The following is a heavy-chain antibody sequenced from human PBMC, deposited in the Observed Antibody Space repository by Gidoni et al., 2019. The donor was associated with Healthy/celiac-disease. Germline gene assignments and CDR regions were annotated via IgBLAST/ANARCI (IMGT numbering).Heavy chain of an antibody. CDR2: ISGSGGST. D-gene: IGHD3-22*01. CDR3: AKDLYYDSSGYTLDI. Sequence: EVQLLESGGGLVQPGGSLSLSCAASGFIFSSYAMSWVRQAPGKGLGWVSSISGSGGSTYYADSVKGRFTISRDNAKNTLYLQMNSLRAEDTAVYYCAKDLYYDSSGYTLDIWGQGTMVTVSS. CDR1: GFIFSSYA. V-gene: IGHV3-23*01. J-gene: IGHJ3*02.